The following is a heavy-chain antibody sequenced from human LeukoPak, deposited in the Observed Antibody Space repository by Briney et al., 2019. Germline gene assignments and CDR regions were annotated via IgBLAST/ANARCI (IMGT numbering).Heavy chain of an antibody. CDR2: IYPGDSDT. J-gene: IGHJ4*02. CDR3: ARHPLNYDILTGYYNEQYYFDY. D-gene: IGHD3-9*01. CDR1: GYSFTSYW. V-gene: IGHV5-51*01. Sequence: GESLQISCKGSGYSFTSYWIGWVRQMPGKGLEWMGIIYPGDSDTRYSPSFQGQVTISADKSISTAYLQWSSLKASDTAMYYCARHPLNYDILTGYYNEQYYFDYWGQGTLVTVSS.